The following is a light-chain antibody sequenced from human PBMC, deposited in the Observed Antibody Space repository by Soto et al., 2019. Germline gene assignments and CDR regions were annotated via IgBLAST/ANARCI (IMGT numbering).Light chain of an antibody. CDR2: DAS. Sequence: IVLTQSPATLSLSPRERATLSCRASQSVSSYLAWYQQKPGQAHRLLIYDASNRATGIPARFSGSGSGTDLNLTISSLEPEDFAFSYCQQRTNWPSLTFGGGTTVEIK. V-gene: IGKV3-11*01. J-gene: IGKJ4*01. CDR1: QSVSSY. CDR3: QQRTNWPSLT.